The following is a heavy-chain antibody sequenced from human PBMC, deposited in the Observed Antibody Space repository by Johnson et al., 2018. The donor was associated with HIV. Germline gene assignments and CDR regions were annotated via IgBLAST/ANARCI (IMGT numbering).Heavy chain of an antibody. Sequence: QVQLVESGGGVVQPGGSLRLSCAASGFIFRNYGMHWVRQAPGNGLEWVAVISSDGTNTYYTDSVKGRFTISRDNTKNTVSLQMIILRPKDTGVYYCASGVTPRAPLRIWGQGTMVTVSS. CDR1: GFIFRNYG. D-gene: IGHD2-21*02. CDR3: ASGVTPRAPLRI. J-gene: IGHJ3*02. CDR2: ISSDGTNT. V-gene: IGHV3-30*19.